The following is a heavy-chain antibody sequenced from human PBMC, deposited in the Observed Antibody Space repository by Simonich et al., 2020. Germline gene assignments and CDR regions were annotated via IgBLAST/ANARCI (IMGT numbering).Heavy chain of an antibody. J-gene: IGHJ3*02. CDR3: ACLGTGDAFDI. V-gene: IGHV3-7*01. Sequence: EVQLVESGGGLVQPGGSLRLSCAASGFTFSSYWMSWVRQATGEGLEWVANIKQDGSEKYYVDSVKGRFTISRDNAKNSLYLQMNSLRAEDTAVYYCACLGTGDAFDIWGQGTMVTVSS. CDR2: IKQDGSEK. D-gene: IGHD3-9*01. CDR1: GFTFSSYW.